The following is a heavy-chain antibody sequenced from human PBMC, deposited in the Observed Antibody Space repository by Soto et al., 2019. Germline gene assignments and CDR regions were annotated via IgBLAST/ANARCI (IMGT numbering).Heavy chain of an antibody. Sequence: QVQLQQWGAGLLKPSETLSLTCAVYGGSFSGYYWSWIRQPPGKVLEWIGEINHSGSTNYNPSLKSRVTISVDTSKNQFSLKLSSVTAADTAIYYCARGYGRYFDYWGQGTLVTVSS. CDR1: GGSFSGYY. J-gene: IGHJ4*02. D-gene: IGHD3-10*01. CDR3: ARGYGRYFDY. CDR2: INHSGST. V-gene: IGHV4-34*01.